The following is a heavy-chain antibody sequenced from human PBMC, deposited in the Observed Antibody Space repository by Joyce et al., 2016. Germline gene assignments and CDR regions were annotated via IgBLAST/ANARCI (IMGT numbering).Heavy chain of an antibody. D-gene: IGHD6-6*01. CDR1: GFTFSNDD. CDR3: AAEYTSSSFDY. V-gene: IGHV3-30*03. Sequence: QVQLVESGGGVVQPGRSLRLSCAASGFTFSNDDMHWVRQGPGKGLGWVAVISYAGSNKYYADSYADSVKGRFTISRDNSKNTLYLQMNSLRVEDTAVYYCAAEYTSSSFDYWGQGTLVAVSS. J-gene: IGHJ4*02. CDR2: ISYAGSNK.